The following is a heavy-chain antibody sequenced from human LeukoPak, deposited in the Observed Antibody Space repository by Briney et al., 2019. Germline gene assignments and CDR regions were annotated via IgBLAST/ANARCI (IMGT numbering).Heavy chain of an antibody. V-gene: IGHV3-7*03. CDR1: GFTFSSYW. CDR2: IKQDGSEK. D-gene: IGHD3-10*01. CDR3: ARDGLLLLWFGEPHYLDY. Sequence: PGGSLRLSCAASGFTFSSYWMSWVRQAPGKGLEWVANIKQDGSEKYYVDSVKGRFTIPRDNAKNSLYLQMNSLRAEDTAVYYCARDGLLLLWFGEPHYLDYWGQGTLVTVSS. J-gene: IGHJ4*02.